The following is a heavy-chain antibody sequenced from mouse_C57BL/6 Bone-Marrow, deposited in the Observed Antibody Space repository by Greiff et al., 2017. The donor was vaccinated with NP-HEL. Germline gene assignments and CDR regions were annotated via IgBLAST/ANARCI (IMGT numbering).Heavy chain of an antibody. CDR1: GFSLTSYG. D-gene: IGHD1-1*01. CDR3: AKMGTTVVGYFDY. Sequence: QVQLQQSGPGLVQPSQSLSITCTVSGFSLTSYGVHWVRQSPGKGLEWLGVIWRGGSTDYNAAFMSRLSITKDNSKSQVFFEMNSLQADDTAIYYCAKMGTTVVGYFDYWGQGTTLTVSS. V-gene: IGHV2-5*01. CDR2: IWRGGST. J-gene: IGHJ2*01.